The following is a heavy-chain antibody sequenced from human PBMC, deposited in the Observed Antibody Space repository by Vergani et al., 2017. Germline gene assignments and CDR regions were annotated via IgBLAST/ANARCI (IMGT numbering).Heavy chain of an antibody. V-gene: IGHV4-59*06. CDR1: GFIFSTYA. CDR2: IFYSGTT. D-gene: IGHD6-25*01. Sequence: VQLLESGGDLVQPGGSLRLSCTASGFIFSTYAMNWVRQAPGKGLEWIGYIFYSGTTYDNPSLRSRLTISVDTSQNQFSLKLRSVTAADTAVYYCARVDTQVPATSHFYYMDVWGKGTTVVVSS. J-gene: IGHJ6*03. CDR3: ARVDTQVPATSHFYYMDV.